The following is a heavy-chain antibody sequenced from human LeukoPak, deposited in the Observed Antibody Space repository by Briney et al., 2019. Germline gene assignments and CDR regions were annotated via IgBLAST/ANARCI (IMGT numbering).Heavy chain of an antibody. CDR3: ARVPLHDDSRHYYPH. V-gene: IGHV1-3*04. D-gene: IGHD3-22*01. CDR1: GYTFTNYG. CDR2: INTGNGNT. J-gene: IGHJ1*01. Sequence: ASVKVSCETSGYTFTNYGMHWVRQAPRQSPEWMGWINTGNGNTKSSQKFQDRVTLTRDTSASTGYMELNSLSSEDTAVYYCARVPLHDDSRHYYPHWGQGTPVTVSS.